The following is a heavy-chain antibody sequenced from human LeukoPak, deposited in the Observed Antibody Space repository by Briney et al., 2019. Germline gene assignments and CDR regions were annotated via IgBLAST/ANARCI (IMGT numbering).Heavy chain of an antibody. V-gene: IGHV3-7*01. CDR2: INLDGSQK. J-gene: IGHJ4*02. Sequence: GGSLRLSCAASGFTVFNYWMSWVRQARGKGLEWVANINLDGSQKYYVDSLKGRFTISRDNAKNTLFLQMSSLRAEDTAVYFCAREILAPGKTHDYWGQGTLVTVSS. CDR3: AREILAPGKTHDY. CDR1: GFTVFNYW.